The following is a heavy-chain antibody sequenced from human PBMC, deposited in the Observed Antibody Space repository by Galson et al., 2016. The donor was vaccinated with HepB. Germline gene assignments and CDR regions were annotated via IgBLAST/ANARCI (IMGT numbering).Heavy chain of an antibody. CDR3: ARAINYYPMDV. Sequence: SLRLSCAASGFTFSHYWMYWVRQAPGKGLEWVANIKQDGSEKLYVDSVKGRFTISRDNAKNSLFLQMSSLRAEDTAVYYCARAINYYPMDVWGQGTTVTVSS. J-gene: IGHJ6*02. D-gene: IGHD5-12*01. V-gene: IGHV3-7*01. CDR2: IKQDGSEK. CDR1: GFTFSHYW.